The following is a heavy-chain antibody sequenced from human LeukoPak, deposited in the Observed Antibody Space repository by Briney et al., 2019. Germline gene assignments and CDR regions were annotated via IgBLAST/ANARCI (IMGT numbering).Heavy chain of an antibody. V-gene: IGHV1-2*02. CDR2: INPNSGGT. Sequence: ASVKVSCKASGYTFTGYYLHWVRQAPGQGLEWMGWINPNSGGTNYAQKFQGRVTMTRDTSISTAYMELSRLRSDDTAVYYCARDIGGNLDWFDPWGQGTLVTVSS. CDR1: GYTFTGYY. CDR3: ARDIGGNLDWFDP. J-gene: IGHJ5*02. D-gene: IGHD4-23*01.